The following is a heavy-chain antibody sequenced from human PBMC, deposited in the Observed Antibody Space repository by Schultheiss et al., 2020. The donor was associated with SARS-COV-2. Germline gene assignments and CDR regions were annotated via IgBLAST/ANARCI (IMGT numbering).Heavy chain of an antibody. CDR1: GFTFSSYA. CDR2: ISGSGGST. D-gene: IGHD4-11*01. CDR3: APLSLESSTVY. J-gene: IGHJ4*02. V-gene: IGHV3-23*01. Sequence: GGSLRLSCAASGFTFSSYAMSWVRQAPGKGLEWVSAISGSGGSTYYADSVKGRFTISRDNSKNTLYLQMNSLRAEDTAVYYCAPLSLESSTVYWGQGTLVTVSS.